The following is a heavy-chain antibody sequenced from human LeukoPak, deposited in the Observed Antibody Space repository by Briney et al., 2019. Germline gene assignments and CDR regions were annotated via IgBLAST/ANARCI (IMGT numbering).Heavy chain of an antibody. CDR3: ARGFDDPLYNWFDP. V-gene: IGHV5-51*01. CDR2: IYPGDSDT. Sequence: GESLKISCKGSGYRFTSYWIGWVRQMPGKGLGWMGIIYPGDSDTRYSPSFQGQVTVSADKSISTAYLQWSSLKASDTAMYYCARGFDDPLYNWFDPWGQGTLVTVSS. D-gene: IGHD3-9*01. CDR1: GYRFTSYW. J-gene: IGHJ5*02.